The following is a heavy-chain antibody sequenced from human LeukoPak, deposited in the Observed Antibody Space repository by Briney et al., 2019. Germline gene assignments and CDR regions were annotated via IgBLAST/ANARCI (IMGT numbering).Heavy chain of an antibody. V-gene: IGHV3-48*01. Sequence: GGSLRLSCAASGFTFSSDSMNWVRQAPGKGLEWVSYISSSSSTIHYADSVKGRFTISRDNAKNSLYLQMNSLRAEDTAVYYCALGYCSSTSCSGGGQGTLVTVSS. CDR3: ALGYCSSTSCSG. D-gene: IGHD2-2*01. CDR1: GFTFSSDS. CDR2: ISSSSSTI. J-gene: IGHJ4*02.